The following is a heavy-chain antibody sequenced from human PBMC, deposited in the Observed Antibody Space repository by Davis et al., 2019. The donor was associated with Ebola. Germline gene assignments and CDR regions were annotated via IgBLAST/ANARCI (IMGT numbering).Heavy chain of an antibody. Sequence: SETLSLTCTVSGGSISSYYWSWIRQPPGKGLEWIGYIYYSGSTNYNPSLKSRVTISVDTSKNQFSLKLSSVTAADTAVYYCARDPGGYSYGTRYYYGMDVWGQGTTVTVSS. V-gene: IGHV4-59*01. CDR3: ARDPGGYSYGTRYYYGMDV. CDR2: IYYSGST. CDR1: GGSISSYY. J-gene: IGHJ6*02. D-gene: IGHD5-18*01.